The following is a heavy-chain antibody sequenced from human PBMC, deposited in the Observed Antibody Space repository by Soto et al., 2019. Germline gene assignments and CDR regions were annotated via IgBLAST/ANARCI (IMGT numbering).Heavy chain of an antibody. D-gene: IGHD3-16*02. Sequence: QVQLVQSGAEVKKPGASVRVSCKASGYTFNTYGISWVRQAPGQGLEWMGWIRAYNGNTNYAQKLQGRGTMTTETSTSTAYMELRSLRSDDTAVYYCARDQNDYVWGSYRRYWGQGTLVTVSS. J-gene: IGHJ4*02. CDR2: IRAYNGNT. V-gene: IGHV1-18*01. CDR1: GYTFNTYG. CDR3: ARDQNDYVWGSYRRY.